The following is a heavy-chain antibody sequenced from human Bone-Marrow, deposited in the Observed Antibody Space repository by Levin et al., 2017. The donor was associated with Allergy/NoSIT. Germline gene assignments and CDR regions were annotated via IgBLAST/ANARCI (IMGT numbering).Heavy chain of an antibody. Sequence: SQTLSLTCAVSGDSLSSSSGAWNWIRQSPSRGLEWLGRTYYRSQWYTDYSQSVKGRIRVSADVSNNELSLHLTSVTPEDTAVYYCAGTLPGSFYFDVWGRGTLVTVSS. J-gene: IGHJ2*01. CDR3: AGTLPGSFYFDV. CDR1: GDSLSSSSGA. V-gene: IGHV6-1*01. CDR2: TYYRSQWYT. D-gene: IGHD3-10*01.